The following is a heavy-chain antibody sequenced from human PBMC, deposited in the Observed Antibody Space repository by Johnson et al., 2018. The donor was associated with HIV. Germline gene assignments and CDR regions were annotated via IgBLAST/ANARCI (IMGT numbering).Heavy chain of an antibody. CDR2: ISWNSDNI. Sequence: VQLVESGGGLVQPGRSLRLSCAASGFTFDDYAMHWVRQAPGKGLEWVSGISWNSDNIAYADSVKGRFTISRDTAKRSLYLQMNSLRAEDTALYYCAKVDTATNDAFDIWVQGTMVTVSS. CDR1: GFTFDDYA. CDR3: AKVDTATNDAFDI. V-gene: IGHV3-9*01. D-gene: IGHD5-18*01. J-gene: IGHJ3*02.